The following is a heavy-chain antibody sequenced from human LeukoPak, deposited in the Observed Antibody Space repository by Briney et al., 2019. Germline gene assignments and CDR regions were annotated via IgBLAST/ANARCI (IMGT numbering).Heavy chain of an antibody. CDR1: GFTFSSFA. Sequence: GGSLRLSCAASGFTFSSFAMSWVRQAPGRGLEWVSLSSSSGSITYYADSVQGRFTISRDNSKNTPYLQMNSLRAEDTALYYCAKNRGMTMIGGGLDYWGQGTLVTVSS. CDR3: AKNRGMTMIGGGLDY. J-gene: IGHJ4*02. D-gene: IGHD3-10*02. V-gene: IGHV3-23*01. CDR2: SSSSGSIT.